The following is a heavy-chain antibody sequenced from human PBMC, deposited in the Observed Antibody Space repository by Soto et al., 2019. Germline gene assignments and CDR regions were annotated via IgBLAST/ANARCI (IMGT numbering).Heavy chain of an antibody. Sequence: QVQLVQSGAEVKKPGASVKVSCKASGYTFMSYGISWVRQAPGQGLEWMGWISAYNGNTHYAQKLQGGVTMTTDTSTSTAYMALRSLRSDDTAVYYCAGGGVYCSGGSCPHNWFDPWGQGTLVTVSS. CDR1: GYTFMSYG. J-gene: IGHJ5*02. CDR2: ISAYNGNT. CDR3: AGGGVYCSGGSCPHNWFDP. V-gene: IGHV1-18*01. D-gene: IGHD2-15*01.